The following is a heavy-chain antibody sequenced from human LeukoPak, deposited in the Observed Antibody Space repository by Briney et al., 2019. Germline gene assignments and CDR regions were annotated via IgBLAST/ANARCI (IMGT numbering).Heavy chain of an antibody. CDR3: ARQPGAGWFDP. V-gene: IGHV5-51*01. CDR2: INPGDSDT. J-gene: IGHJ5*02. D-gene: IGHD3-10*01. Sequence: GESLKISCQASGYSFASSWIGWARQMPGKGLEWMAIINPGDSDTRYSPSFQGQVTISADKSISTVYLQWGSLKASDTAMYYCARQPGAGWFDPWGQGTLVTVSS. CDR1: GYSFASSW.